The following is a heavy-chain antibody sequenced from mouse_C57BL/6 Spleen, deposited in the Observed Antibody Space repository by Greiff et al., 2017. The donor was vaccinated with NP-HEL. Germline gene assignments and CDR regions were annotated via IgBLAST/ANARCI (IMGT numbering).Heavy chain of an antibody. CDR3: TRGGCGLLDY. CDR1: GYTFTDYE. J-gene: IGHJ2*01. CDR2: IDPVTGGT. D-gene: IGHD3-3*01. V-gene: IGHV1-15*01. Sequence: VQLQQSGAELVRPGASVTLSCKASGYTFTDYEMHWVKQTPVHGLEWIGAIDPVTGGTAYNQKFKGKAILTADKSSSTAYMELRSLTSEDSAVYYCTRGGCGLLDYWGQGTTLTVSS.